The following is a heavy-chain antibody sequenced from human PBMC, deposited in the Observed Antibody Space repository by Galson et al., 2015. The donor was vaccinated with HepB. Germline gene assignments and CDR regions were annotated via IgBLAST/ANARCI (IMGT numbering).Heavy chain of an antibody. V-gene: IGHV3-48*01. D-gene: IGHD6-13*01. Sequence: SLRLSCAASGFTFSSYSMNWVRQAPGKGLEWVSYISSSSSTIYYADSVKGRFTTSRDNAKNSLYLQMNSLRAEDTAVYYCARGRGSSWSPEHFDYWGQGTLVTVSS. CDR2: ISSSSSTI. CDR1: GFTFSSYS. J-gene: IGHJ4*02. CDR3: ARGRGSSWSPEHFDY.